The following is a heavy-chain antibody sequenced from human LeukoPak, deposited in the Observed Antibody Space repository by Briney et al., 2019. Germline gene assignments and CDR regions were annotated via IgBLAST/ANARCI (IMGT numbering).Heavy chain of an antibody. CDR1: GYTFTGYY. D-gene: IGHD2-2*01. CDR3: ARDQGYCSSTSCVNYYYGMDV. J-gene: IGHJ6*02. Sequence: ASVKVSCMASGYTFTGYYMHWVRQAPGQGLEWMGCINPNSGGTNYAQKLQGRVTMTRDTSISTAYMELSRLRSDDTAVYYCARDQGYCSSTSCVNYYYGMDVWGQGTTVTVSS. V-gene: IGHV1-2*02. CDR2: INPNSGGT.